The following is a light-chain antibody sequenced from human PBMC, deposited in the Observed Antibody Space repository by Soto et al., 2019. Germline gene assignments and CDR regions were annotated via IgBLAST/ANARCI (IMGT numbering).Light chain of an antibody. Sequence: QSVLTQPPSASGTPGQRVTISCSGSSSNIGSNYVFWYQHLPGTAPKLLIYRNNQRPSGVPDRFSGSKSGTSASLAIGGLRSEDDSDYYCAAWDDSLSGVVFGGGTKLTVL. J-gene: IGLJ2*01. CDR3: AAWDDSLSGVV. CDR2: RNN. V-gene: IGLV1-47*01. CDR1: SSNIGSNY.